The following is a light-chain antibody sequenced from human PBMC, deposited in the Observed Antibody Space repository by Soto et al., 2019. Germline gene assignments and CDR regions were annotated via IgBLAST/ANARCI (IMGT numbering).Light chain of an antibody. CDR2: LVS. CDR1: QSLLHSNGYTY. V-gene: IGKV2-28*01. J-gene: IGKJ4*01. Sequence: DIVMTQSPLSLPVTPGEPASMSCRSSQSLLHSNGYTYLNWYLQKPGQSPRLLIYLVSNRASGVPDRFSGSGLGTDFTLKISRVEAEDVGVYYCMHVVQTPLTFGGGTKVDIK. CDR3: MHVVQTPLT.